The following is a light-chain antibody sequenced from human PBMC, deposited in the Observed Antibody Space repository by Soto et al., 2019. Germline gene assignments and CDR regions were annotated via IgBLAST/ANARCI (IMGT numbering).Light chain of an antibody. J-gene: IGLJ2*01. CDR2: RNS. V-gene: IGLV1-47*01. CDR3: QSYDSSSVV. CDR1: NSNIGSNY. Sequence: QSVLTQPPSVSGTPGQRVTISCSGSNSNIGSNYVFWYQQLPGTAPKLLIYRNSQRPSGVPDRFSGSKSGTSASLAITGLQAEDEADYYCQSYDSSSVVFGGGTKLTVL.